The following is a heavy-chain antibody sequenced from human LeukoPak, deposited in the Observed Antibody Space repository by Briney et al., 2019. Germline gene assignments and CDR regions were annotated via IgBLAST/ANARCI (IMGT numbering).Heavy chain of an antibody. CDR2: IWSDGSKK. V-gene: IGHV3-33*07. CDR1: GFTFSSYG. CDR3: ARTQGRFFGSGSYKGIDS. J-gene: IGHJ4*02. D-gene: IGHD3-10*01. Sequence: GGSLSLSCAASGFTFSSYGMYWVRQAPGKGLEWVALIWSDGSKKYHADSVQGRFTISRDNSKDTLYLQMDSLRAEDTAVYYCARTQGRFFGSGSYKGIDSWGQGTQVTVSS.